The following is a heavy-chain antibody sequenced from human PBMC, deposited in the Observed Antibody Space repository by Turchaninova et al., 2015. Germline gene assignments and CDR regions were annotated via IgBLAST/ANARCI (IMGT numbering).Heavy chain of an antibody. Sequence: QLHLQESGTGLVNPYQTLSRAYACSGGSISSDGYSWGWIRQPPGKCLEWIGYIYHSGSTYYNPSLKSRVTISVDRSKNQFSLKLSSVTAADTAVYYCARGPGSGWYKAFDIWGQGTMVTVSS. J-gene: IGHJ3*02. CDR2: IYHSGST. CDR3: ARGPGSGWYKAFDI. D-gene: IGHD6-19*01. V-gene: IGHV4-30-2*01. CDR1: GGSISSDGYS.